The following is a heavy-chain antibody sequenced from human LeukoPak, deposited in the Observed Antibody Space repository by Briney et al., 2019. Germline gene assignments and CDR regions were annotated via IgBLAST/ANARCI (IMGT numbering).Heavy chain of an antibody. D-gene: IGHD5-18*01. CDR3: ARAYAAMVKDYYYYYMDV. J-gene: IGHJ6*03. CDR2: INPNSGGT. Sequence: ASVKVSCKASGYTFTGYYMHWVRQAPGQGLEWMGWINPNSGGTNYAQKFQGRVTMTRDTSISAAYMELSRLRSGDTAVYYCARAYAAMVKDYYYYYMDVWGKGTTVTVSS. V-gene: IGHV1-2*02. CDR1: GYTFTGYY.